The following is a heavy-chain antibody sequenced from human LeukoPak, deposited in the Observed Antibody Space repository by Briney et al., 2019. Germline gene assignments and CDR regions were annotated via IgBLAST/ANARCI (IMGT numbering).Heavy chain of an antibody. V-gene: IGHV1-69*04. CDR1: GGTFSSYA. J-gene: IGHJ5*02. D-gene: IGHD6-6*01. Sequence: GASVKVSCKASGGTFSSYAISWVRQAPGQGLEWMGRIIPILGIANYAQKFQGRVTITADKSTSTAYMELSSLRSEDTAVYYCARAPDWYSSSAGNWFDPWGQGTLVTVSS. CDR2: IIPILGIA. CDR3: ARAPDWYSSSAGNWFDP.